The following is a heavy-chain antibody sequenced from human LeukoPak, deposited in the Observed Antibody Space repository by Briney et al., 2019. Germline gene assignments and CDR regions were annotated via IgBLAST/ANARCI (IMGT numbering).Heavy chain of an antibody. D-gene: IGHD3-9*01. J-gene: IGHJ4*02. CDR1: GFTFSSYA. CDR3: ARDRLHYDSLTGYPAD. CDR2: ILASASTT. Sequence: GGSLRLSCAVSGFTFSSYAMNWVRQAPGKGLEWVSTILASASTTYYADSVKGRFTISRDNSKNTLYLQMNSLRAEDTAVYYCARDRLHYDSLTGYPADWGQGTLVTVSS. V-gene: IGHV3-23*01.